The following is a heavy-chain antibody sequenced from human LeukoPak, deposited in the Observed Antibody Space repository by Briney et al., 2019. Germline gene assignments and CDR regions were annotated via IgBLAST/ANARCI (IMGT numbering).Heavy chain of an antibody. Sequence: SQTLSLTCTVSGGSISSGSYYWSWIRQPAGKGLEWIGRIYTSGSTNYNPSLKSRVTISVDTSKNQFSLKLSSATAADTAVYYCARGGFSDFKGYYYYGMDVWGQGTTVTVSS. J-gene: IGHJ6*02. CDR1: GGSISSGSYY. CDR3: ARGGFSDFKGYYYYGMDV. V-gene: IGHV4-61*02. D-gene: IGHD3-3*01. CDR2: IYTSGST.